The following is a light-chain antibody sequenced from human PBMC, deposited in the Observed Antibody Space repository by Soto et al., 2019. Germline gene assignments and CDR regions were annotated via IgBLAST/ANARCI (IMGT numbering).Light chain of an antibody. CDR2: AAS. V-gene: IGKV1-17*01. CDR1: QGISNY. Sequence: DIQISHSPSSLSASVSYRVTITSRASQGISNYLAWYQQKPGKVPKRLIYAASSLESGVPSRFSGSGSGTEFTLTISSLQPEDFATYYCLQHNYYPLTFGGGTKVDIK. J-gene: IGKJ4*01. CDR3: LQHNYYPLT.